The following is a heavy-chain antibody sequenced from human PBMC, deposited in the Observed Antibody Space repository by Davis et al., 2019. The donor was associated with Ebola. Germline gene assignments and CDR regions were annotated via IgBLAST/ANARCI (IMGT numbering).Heavy chain of an antibody. V-gene: IGHV1-46*03. CDR2: INPSGGST. D-gene: IGHD2-15*01. CDR1: GYTFTSYY. CDR3: AREIVVVVAATNYYYYGMDV. Sequence: ASVKVSCKASGYTFTSYYMHWVRQAPGQGLEWMGIINPSGGSTSYAQKFQGRVTMTRDTSTSTVYMELSSLRSEDTAVYYCAREIVVVVAATNYYYYGMDVWGQGTTVTVSS. J-gene: IGHJ6*02.